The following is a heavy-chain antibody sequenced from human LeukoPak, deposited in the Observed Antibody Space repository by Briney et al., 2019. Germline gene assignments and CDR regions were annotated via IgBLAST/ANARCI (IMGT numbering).Heavy chain of an antibody. V-gene: IGHV4-39*01. CDR1: GGSISSSSYY. CDR3: ARRYYYGSGIDY. J-gene: IGHJ4*02. Sequence: PSETLPLTCTVSGGSISSSSYYWGWIRQPPGKGLEWIGSIYYSGSTYYNPSLKSRVTISVDTSKNQFSLKLSSVTAADTAVYYCARRYYYGSGIDYWGQGTLVTVSS. CDR2: IYYSGST. D-gene: IGHD3-10*01.